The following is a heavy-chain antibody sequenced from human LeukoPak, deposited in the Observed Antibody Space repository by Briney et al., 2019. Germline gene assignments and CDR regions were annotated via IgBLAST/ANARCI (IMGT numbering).Heavy chain of an antibody. Sequence: ASVTVSFTGSGYTFTIYDINWGRQATGQGLEWVGWMNTNSGNTGYAQKFQGRVTMTRNTSISTAYMELRILRSEDTAVYYCARGEMATSPGYWGQGTLVTVSS. CDR1: GYTFTIYD. CDR3: ARGEMATSPGY. CDR2: MNTNSGNT. V-gene: IGHV1-8*01. D-gene: IGHD5-24*01. J-gene: IGHJ4*02.